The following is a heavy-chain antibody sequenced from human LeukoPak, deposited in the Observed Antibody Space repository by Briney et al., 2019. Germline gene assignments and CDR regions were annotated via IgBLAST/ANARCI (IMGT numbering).Heavy chain of an antibody. CDR1: GGSISSYY. V-gene: IGHV4-4*07. J-gene: IGHJ4*02. D-gene: IGHD6-13*01. Sequence: SETLSLTCTVSGGSISSYYWSWIRQPAGKGLEWIGRIYTSGSTNYNPSLKSRVTMSVDTSKNQFSLKLSSVTAADTAVYYCARLGRSSSWYRLDYWGQGTLVTVSS. CDR2: IYTSGST. CDR3: ARLGRSSSWYRLDY.